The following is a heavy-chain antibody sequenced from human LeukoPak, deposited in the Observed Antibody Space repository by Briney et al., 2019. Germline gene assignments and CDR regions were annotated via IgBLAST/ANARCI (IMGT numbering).Heavy chain of an antibody. Sequence: PGGSLRLSCAASGFTFSSFVMSWVRQAPGKGLEWVSGISGSGDSTYYADSMRGRITISRDNAKNTLYLQMNSLRAEDTAVYYCATKGGIAVAGTLISYWGQGTLVTVSS. D-gene: IGHD6-19*01. CDR1: GFTFSSFV. V-gene: IGHV3-23*01. CDR2: ISGSGDST. CDR3: ATKGGIAVAGTLISY. J-gene: IGHJ4*02.